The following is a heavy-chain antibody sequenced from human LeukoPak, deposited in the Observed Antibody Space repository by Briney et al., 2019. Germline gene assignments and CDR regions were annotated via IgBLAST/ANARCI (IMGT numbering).Heavy chain of an antibody. J-gene: IGHJ4*02. CDR1: GFTFSSYW. CDR3: ARVLDGSGSRSFDY. Sequence: GGSLRLSCAASGFTFSSYWMHWVRQAPGKGLVWVSRINSDGNSTNYADSVKGRFTVSRDNAKNTQYLQMNSLRAEDTAVYFCARVLDGSGSRSFDYWGQGTLVTVSS. CDR2: INSDGNST. V-gene: IGHV3-74*01. D-gene: IGHD3-10*01.